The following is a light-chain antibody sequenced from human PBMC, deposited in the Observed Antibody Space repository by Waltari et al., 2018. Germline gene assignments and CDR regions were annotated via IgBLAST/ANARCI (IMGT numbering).Light chain of an antibody. J-gene: IGKJ1*01. CDR2: DSS. Sequence: EIVLTQSPGTLSLSPGEGATLSCRPSQTVANTYLPWYQQKPGQAPRLLISDSSRRATGIPDRFRGSGSGTDFTLTITRLEPEDFAVYYCQQYGRSPQTFGQGTRVEIK. CDR1: QTVANTY. CDR3: QQYGRSPQT. V-gene: IGKV3-20*01.